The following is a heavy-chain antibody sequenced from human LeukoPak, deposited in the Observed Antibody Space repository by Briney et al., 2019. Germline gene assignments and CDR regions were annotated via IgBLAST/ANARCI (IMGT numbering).Heavy chain of an antibody. CDR1: GGSFSGYY. J-gene: IGHJ4*02. Sequence: SETLSLTCAVYGGSFSGYYWSWIRQPPGKGLEWIGEINHSGSTNYNPSLKSRVTISLDTSKNRFSLKLTSVTAADTAVFYCARRTTYVGWLPSESPSCFDYWGQGTLVTVSS. V-gene: IGHV4-34*01. CDR3: ARRTTYVGWLPSESPSCFDY. D-gene: IGHD5-12*01. CDR2: INHSGST.